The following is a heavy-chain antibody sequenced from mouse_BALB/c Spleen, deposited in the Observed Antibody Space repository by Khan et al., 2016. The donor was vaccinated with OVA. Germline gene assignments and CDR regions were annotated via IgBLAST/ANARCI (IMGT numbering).Heavy chain of an antibody. Sequence: QVQLKESGPGLVAPSQSLSITCTISGFSLTNYGVHWVRQPPGKGLEWLVVIWHDGSTTYNSALKSRLTISQDNSKSQVFLKMNSLLTDDTAMDFCARQPYYHYNVMDYWGQGTSVTVSS. CDR2: IWHDGST. J-gene: IGHJ4*01. CDR1: GFSLTNYG. D-gene: IGHD2-10*01. CDR3: ARQPYYHYNVMDY. V-gene: IGHV2-6-1*01.